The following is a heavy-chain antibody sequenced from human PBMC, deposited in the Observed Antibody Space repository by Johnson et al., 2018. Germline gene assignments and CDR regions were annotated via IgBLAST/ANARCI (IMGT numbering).Heavy chain of an antibody. CDR1: GFTFSTYD. D-gene: IGHD1-26*01. Sequence: VQLVESGGALVQPGGSLRLSCATSGFTFSTYDMHWVRQVTGKSLEWVSGIGIAGGTHYQDSVKGRFTISRENAKNSLHLQMNSLRAGDTDVYYCAGIIGYSGSHQDFGGAFEIWGQGTMVTVSS. V-gene: IGHV3-13*01. CDR2: IGIAGGT. CDR3: AGIIGYSGSHQDFGGAFEI. J-gene: IGHJ3*02.